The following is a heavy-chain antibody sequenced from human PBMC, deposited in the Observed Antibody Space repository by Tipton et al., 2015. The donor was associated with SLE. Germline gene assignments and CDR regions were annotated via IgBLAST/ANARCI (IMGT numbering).Heavy chain of an antibody. V-gene: IGHV3-74*01. D-gene: IGHD3-16*01. CDR2: ISADGSRI. J-gene: IGHJ4*01. Sequence: SLRLSCAVYGGSFSGYYWSWIRQPPGKGLVSVSRISADGSRIDYADSVKGRFTISRDNAKNTLYLQMNSLRAEDTAVYYCATGVQASYVYSDYWGQGTLVTVSS. CDR3: ATGVQASYVYSDY. CDR1: GGSFSGYY.